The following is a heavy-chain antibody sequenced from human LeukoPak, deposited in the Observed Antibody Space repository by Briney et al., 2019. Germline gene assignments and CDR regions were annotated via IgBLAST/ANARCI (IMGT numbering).Heavy chain of an antibody. CDR3: ARSSHCSGGSCYPLGQH. CDR1: GGSISSYY. D-gene: IGHD2-15*01. CDR2: IYTSGST. J-gene: IGHJ1*01. V-gene: IGHV4-4*07. Sequence: SEALSLTCTVSGGSISSYYWSWIRQPAGKGLECIGRIYTSGSTNYNPSLKSRVTMSVDTSKNQFSLKLSSVTAADTAVYYCARSSHCSGGSCYPLGQHWGQGTLVTVSS.